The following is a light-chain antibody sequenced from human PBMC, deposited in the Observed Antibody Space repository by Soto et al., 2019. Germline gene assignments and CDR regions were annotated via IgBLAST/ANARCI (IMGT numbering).Light chain of an antibody. CDR3: QQYNNCPRT. Sequence: EIVMTQSPATLSVSPGERATLSCRASQSVSSNLAWYQQKPGQAPRLLIYGASTRATGIPARFSGSGSGTEFTLTISSLQSEDFLVYYCQQYNNCPRTFGHGPMVAIK. CDR2: GAS. V-gene: IGKV3-15*01. J-gene: IGKJ1*01. CDR1: QSVSSN.